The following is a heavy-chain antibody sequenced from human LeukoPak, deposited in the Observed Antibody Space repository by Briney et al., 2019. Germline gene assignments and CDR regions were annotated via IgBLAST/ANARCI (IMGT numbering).Heavy chain of an antibody. CDR3: ARVMGRYYYYMDV. CDR2: IKQDGSEK. D-gene: IGHD2-15*01. J-gene: IGHJ6*03. CDR1: GFTFSSYW. V-gene: IGHV3-7*01. Sequence: GGSLRLSCAASGFTFSSYWMSWVRQAPGKGLEWVANIKQDGSEKYYVDSVKGRFTISRDYAKSSLYLQMSSLRAEDAAVYYCARVMGRYYYYMDVWGKGTTVTVSS.